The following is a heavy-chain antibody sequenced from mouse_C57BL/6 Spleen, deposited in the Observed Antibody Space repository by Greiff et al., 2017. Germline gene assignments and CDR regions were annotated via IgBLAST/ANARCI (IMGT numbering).Heavy chain of an antibody. CDR2: IDPSDSYT. CDR1: GYTFTSYW. Sequence: QVQLQQSGAELVKPGASVKLSCKASGYTFTSYWMQWVKQRPGQGLEWIGEIDPSDSYTNYNQKFKGKATLTVDTSSSTAYMQLSSLTSEDSAVYYCARKSKSLAYWGQGTLVTVSA. J-gene: IGHJ3*01. D-gene: IGHD2-5*01. V-gene: IGHV1-50*01. CDR3: ARKSKSLAY.